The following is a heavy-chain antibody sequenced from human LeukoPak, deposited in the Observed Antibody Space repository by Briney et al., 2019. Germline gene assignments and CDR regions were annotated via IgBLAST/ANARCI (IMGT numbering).Heavy chain of an antibody. CDR3: AREGGIKDY. J-gene: IGHJ4*02. Sequence: SETLSLTCTVSGGSISSSSYYWGWIRQPPGKGLEWIGNIHYSGSTYYTPSLKSRVTISVDTSKNQFSLKLSSVTAADTAVYYRAREGGIKDYWGQGTLVTVSS. D-gene: IGHD3-16*01. CDR2: IHYSGST. V-gene: IGHV4-39*02. CDR1: GGSISSSSYY.